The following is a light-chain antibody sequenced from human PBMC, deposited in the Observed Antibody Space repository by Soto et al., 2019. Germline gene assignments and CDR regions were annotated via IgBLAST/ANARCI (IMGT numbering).Light chain of an antibody. J-gene: IGKJ1*01. V-gene: IGKV3-20*01. CDR3: HQYGSSPQT. CDR1: QSVSSNY. Sequence: EIVLTQSPGTLSLSPGDRATLSCRASQSVSSNYLAWYQQKPGQAPRLLIYGASTRATGIPDRFSGGGSGTDFTLTISRLEPEDFAVYYCHQYGSSPQTFGQGTKVDIK. CDR2: GAS.